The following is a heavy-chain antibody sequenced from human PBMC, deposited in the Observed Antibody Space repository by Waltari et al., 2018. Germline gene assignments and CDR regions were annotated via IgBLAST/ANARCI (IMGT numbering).Heavy chain of an antibody. CDR2: IRYDGSNK. CDR3: AKDGGVLRFLEWLLPFDY. J-gene: IGHJ4*02. Sequence: QVQLVESGGGVVQPGGSLRLSCAASGFTFSSYGMHWVRQAPGKGLEWVAFIRYDGSNKDYADSVKGRFTISRDNSKNTLYLQMNSLRAEDTAVYYCAKDGGVLRFLEWLLPFDYWGQGTLVTVSS. D-gene: IGHD3-3*01. CDR1: GFTFSSYG. V-gene: IGHV3-30*02.